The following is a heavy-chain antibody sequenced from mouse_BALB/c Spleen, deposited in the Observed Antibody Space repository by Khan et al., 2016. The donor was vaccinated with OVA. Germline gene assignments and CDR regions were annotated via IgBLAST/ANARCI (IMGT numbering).Heavy chain of an antibody. CDR1: GYSITSEFA. J-gene: IGHJ3*01. D-gene: IGHD2-4*01. V-gene: IGHV3-2*02. Sequence: EVQLQESGPGLVKPSQSLSLTCTVTGYSITSEFAWNWIRQFPGNKLEWMGYISYSGNNRYNPSLKSLISITPDPSRNQFFLQLNSVTTEDTATYYCARKDYYDYDPFPYWGQGTLVTVSA. CDR2: ISYSGNN. CDR3: ARKDYYDYDPFPY.